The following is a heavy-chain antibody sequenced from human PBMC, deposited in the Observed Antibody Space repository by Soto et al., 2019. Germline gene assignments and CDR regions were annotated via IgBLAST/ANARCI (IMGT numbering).Heavy chain of an antibody. CDR1: GYTFTSYA. CDR3: ARGLVFNWFDP. Sequence: QVQLVQSGAEVKKPGASVKVSCKASGYTFTSYAMHWVRQAPGQRLEWMGWINAGNGNTKYSQKFQGRVTITRDTSASTAYMELSSLRSEDTAVYYWARGLVFNWFDPWGQGTLVTVSS. D-gene: IGHD6-19*01. V-gene: IGHV1-3*01. CDR2: INAGNGNT. J-gene: IGHJ5*02.